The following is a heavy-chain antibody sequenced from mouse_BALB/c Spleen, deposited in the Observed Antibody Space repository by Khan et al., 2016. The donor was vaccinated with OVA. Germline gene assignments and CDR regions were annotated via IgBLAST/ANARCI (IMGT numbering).Heavy chain of an antibody. CDR2: INTNSGEP. J-gene: IGHJ3*01. CDR3: ARGYDMSGSWLSY. CDR1: GYTFTNYG. D-gene: IGHD2-14*01. V-gene: IGHV9-3*02. Sequence: QIQLVQSGPELKKPGETVKISCKASGYTFTNYGMNWVKQAPGKGLKWMGWINTNSGEPTFAEEFKERFAFSLETSASTAYLQINSLKNEDTDTYSGARGYDMSGSWLSYWVQGTLVTVSA.